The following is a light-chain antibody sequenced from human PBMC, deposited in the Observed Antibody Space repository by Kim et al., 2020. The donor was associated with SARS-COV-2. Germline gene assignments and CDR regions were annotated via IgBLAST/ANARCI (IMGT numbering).Light chain of an antibody. J-gene: IGKJ4*01. V-gene: IGKV1-39*01. Sequence: DIQMTQSPSSLAASVGDRVTITCRASQSINTYLNWYQQKPGKAPKLLIYAASRLQSGVPSRFSGSGSGTDFTLTISSLQPEDFATYFCQQGQSAPFHSLGG. CDR1: QSINTY. CDR2: AAS. CDR3: QQGQSAPFHS.